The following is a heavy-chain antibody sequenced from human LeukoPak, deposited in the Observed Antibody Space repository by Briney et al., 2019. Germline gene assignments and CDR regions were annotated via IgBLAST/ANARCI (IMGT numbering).Heavy chain of an antibody. D-gene: IGHD4-11*01. V-gene: IGHV4-39*01. CDR2: VYYSGYT. CDR1: GGLISSSGNFY. J-gene: IGHJ4*02. Sequence: SETLSLTCTVSGGLISSSGNFYWGWIRQLPGKGLEWIGSVYYSGYTYDNPSLKSRVTVSVDTSKNRFSLKLNSVTAADTAIYYCARPQRYSNYALDYWGQGTLVTVSS. CDR3: ARPQRYSNYALDY.